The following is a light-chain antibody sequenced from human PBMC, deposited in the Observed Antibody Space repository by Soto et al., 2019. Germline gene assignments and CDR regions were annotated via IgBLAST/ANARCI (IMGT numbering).Light chain of an antibody. CDR3: HQYSNWPPTWT. V-gene: IGKV3-15*01. J-gene: IGKJ1*01. CDR1: QSISSN. CDR2: SAS. Sequence: EIVMTQSPATLSVSPGERATLSCRASQSISSNLAWYQQKPGQAPRLLIYSASTRATGIPARFSGSGSRTEVKLTISRLQSEDFAVYSCHQYSNWPPTWTFGQGTKVEVK.